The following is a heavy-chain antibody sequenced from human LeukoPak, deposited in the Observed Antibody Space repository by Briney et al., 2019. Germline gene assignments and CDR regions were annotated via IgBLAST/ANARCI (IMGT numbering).Heavy chain of an antibody. Sequence: SETLSLTYTVSGGSISSYYWRWTRHPPGGRREWIGYIYYRESTNYNPSLKSRSTISVDTPKTQFSLKLTSVTATDTAVYYCASGDPSYSGSYWGYYFDYWGQGTLVTVSS. J-gene: IGHJ4*02. CDR2: IYYREST. CDR1: GGSISSYY. CDR3: ASGDPSYSGSYWGYYFDY. V-gene: IGHV4-59*08. D-gene: IGHD1-26*01.